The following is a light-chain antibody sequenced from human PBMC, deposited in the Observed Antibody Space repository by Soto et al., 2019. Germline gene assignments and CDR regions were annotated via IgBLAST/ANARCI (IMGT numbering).Light chain of an antibody. V-gene: IGKV4-1*01. Sequence: DIVMTQSPDSLAVSLGERATINCKSSQSVLYSSNNKNYLAWYQQKPGQPPKLLIYWASTRESGVPDRFSGSGSGTDFTLTISSLQAEDVAVYYCQQYYSTLMYTFGQGTKVDIK. CDR1: QSVLYSSNNKNY. J-gene: IGKJ2*01. CDR3: QQYYSTLMYT. CDR2: WAS.